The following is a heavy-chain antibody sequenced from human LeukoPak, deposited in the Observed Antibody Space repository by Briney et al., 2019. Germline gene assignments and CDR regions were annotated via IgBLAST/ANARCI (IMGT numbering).Heavy chain of an antibody. CDR2: IRYDGSNK. D-gene: IGHD4-17*01. V-gene: IGHV3-30*02. J-gene: IGHJ6*03. Sequence: PGGSLRLSCAASGLTFSDYYMTWIRQAPGKGLEWVAFIRYDGSNKYYADSVKGRFTISRDNPKNTLYLQMNSLRAEDTAVYYCAKPWSYGDYPGYYYYYMDVWGKGTTVTVSS. CDR3: AKPWSYGDYPGYYYYYMDV. CDR1: GLTFSDYY.